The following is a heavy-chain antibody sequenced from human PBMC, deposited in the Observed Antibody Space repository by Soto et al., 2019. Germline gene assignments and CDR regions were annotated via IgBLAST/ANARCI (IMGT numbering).Heavy chain of an antibody. CDR3: ARLVLGELLYYFDY. Sequence: PSETLSLTCTVSGDSISSSNYFWGWIRQPPGKGLEWIGSIYYSGSTYYNPSLKSRVTISVDTSKNQFSLKLSSVTAADTAVYYCARLVLGELLYYFDYWGQGTLVTVSS. CDR1: GDSISSSNYF. CDR2: IYYSGST. D-gene: IGHD3-10*01. V-gene: IGHV4-39*01. J-gene: IGHJ4*02.